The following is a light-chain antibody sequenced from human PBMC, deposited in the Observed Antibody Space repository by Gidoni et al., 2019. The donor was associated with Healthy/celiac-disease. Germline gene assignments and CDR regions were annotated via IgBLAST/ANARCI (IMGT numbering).Light chain of an antibody. CDR1: QSISSY. CDR3: QQSYSTPRT. J-gene: IGKJ1*01. Sequence: DIQMTQSPSSLSASVGDRVTITCRESQSISSYLNWYQPKPGKAPKLLIYAASSLTSGVPSRFSGSGSGTDFTLTISSLQPEDFATYYCQQSYSTPRTFGQGTKVEIK. V-gene: IGKV1-39*01. CDR2: AAS.